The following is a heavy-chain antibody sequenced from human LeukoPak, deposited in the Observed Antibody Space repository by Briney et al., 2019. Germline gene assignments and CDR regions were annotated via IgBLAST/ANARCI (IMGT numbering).Heavy chain of an antibody. Sequence: GGSLRLSCAASGFTFSSYSMNWVRQAPGKGLEWVGRIKSKTDGGTTDYAAPVKGRFTISRDNAKNSLYLQMNSLRAEDTAVCYCARDYYGSGSRVYYFDYWGQGTLVTVSS. D-gene: IGHD3-10*01. CDR3: ARDYYGSGSRVYYFDY. J-gene: IGHJ4*02. V-gene: IGHV3-15*01. CDR1: GFTFSSYS. CDR2: IKSKTDGGTT.